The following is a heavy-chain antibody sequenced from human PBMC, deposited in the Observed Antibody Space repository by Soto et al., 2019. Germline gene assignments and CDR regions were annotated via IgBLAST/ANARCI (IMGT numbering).Heavy chain of an antibody. Sequence: GGSLRLSCAASGFTFSSYSMNWVRQAPGKGLEWVSSISSSSSYIYYADSVKGRFTISRDNAKNSLYLQMNSLRAEDTAVYYCARLGGYYYGMDVWGQGTTVTVSS. CDR2: ISSSSSYI. CDR3: ARLGGYYYGMDV. J-gene: IGHJ6*02. V-gene: IGHV3-21*01. CDR1: GFTFSSYS.